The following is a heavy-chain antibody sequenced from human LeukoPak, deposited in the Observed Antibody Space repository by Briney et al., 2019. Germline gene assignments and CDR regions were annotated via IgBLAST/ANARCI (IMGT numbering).Heavy chain of an antibody. V-gene: IGHV3-74*01. D-gene: IGHD6-13*01. CDR3: ARQAGIAAAPDY. Sequence: PGGSLRLSCAASGFTFSSYWMHWVRQAPGKGLVWVSRINGDGSSTNYADSVKGRFTISRDNAKNSLYLQMNSLRAEDTAVYYCARQAGIAAAPDYWGQGTLVTVSS. CDR1: GFTFSSYW. CDR2: INGDGSST. J-gene: IGHJ4*02.